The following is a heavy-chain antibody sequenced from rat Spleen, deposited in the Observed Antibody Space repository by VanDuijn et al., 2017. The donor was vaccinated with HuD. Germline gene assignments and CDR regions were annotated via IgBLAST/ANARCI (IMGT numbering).Heavy chain of an antibody. CDR1: GFSFSDYY. CDR2: INYDGIST. Sequence: EVQLVESDGGLTQPGRSLKLSCAASGFSFSDYYMAWVRQAPTKGLEWVATINYDGISTFYRDSVKARFTISRDNVKSTLYLQMDGLRSEDTATYYCARHAYRYNSNWFAYWGQGTLVTVSS. D-gene: IGHD1-5*01. J-gene: IGHJ3*01. V-gene: IGHV5-29*01. CDR3: ARHAYRYNSNWFAY.